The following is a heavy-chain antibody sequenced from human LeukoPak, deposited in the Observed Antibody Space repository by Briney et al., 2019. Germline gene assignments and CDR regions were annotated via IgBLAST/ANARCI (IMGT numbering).Heavy chain of an antibody. V-gene: IGHV1-69*13. J-gene: IGHJ6*02. CDR3: ASSTGAHYYYYGMDV. Sequence: ASVKVSCKASGGTFSSYAISWVRQAPGQGLEWMGGIIPIFGTANYAQKFQGRVTITADESTSTAYMELSGLRSEDTAVYYCASSTGAHYYYYGMDVWGQGTTVTVSS. CDR1: GGTFSSYA. D-gene: IGHD1-26*01. CDR2: IIPIFGTA.